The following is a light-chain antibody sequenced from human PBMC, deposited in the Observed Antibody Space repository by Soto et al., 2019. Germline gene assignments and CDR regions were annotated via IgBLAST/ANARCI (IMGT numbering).Light chain of an antibody. CDR1: SSDVGSYNL. CDR2: EGS. CDR3: CSYAGSSTYV. Sequence: ALTQPDSVSGSPGQSITISCTGTSSDVGSYNLVSWYQQHPGKAPKLMIYEGSKRPSGVSNRFSGSKSGNTASLTISGLQAEDEADYYCCSYAGSSTYVFGTGTKLTVL. J-gene: IGLJ1*01. V-gene: IGLV2-23*01.